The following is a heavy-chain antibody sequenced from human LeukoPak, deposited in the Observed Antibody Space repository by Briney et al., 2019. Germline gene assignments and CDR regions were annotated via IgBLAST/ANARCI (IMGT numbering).Heavy chain of an antibody. V-gene: IGHV3-43*02. Sequence: GGSLRFSFAALGFFFVDYAFNWAGQAPGKGLEGVSLLSGDGSSTYYADSVKGRFTISRDNSKNSLYLQMDSLTTEDTALYFCAKEGRRSDWSTYYYYMDVWGKGTTVTVSS. CDR2: LSGDGSST. J-gene: IGHJ6*03. CDR3: AKEGRRSDWSTYYYYMDV. D-gene: IGHD3-9*01. CDR1: GFFFVDYA.